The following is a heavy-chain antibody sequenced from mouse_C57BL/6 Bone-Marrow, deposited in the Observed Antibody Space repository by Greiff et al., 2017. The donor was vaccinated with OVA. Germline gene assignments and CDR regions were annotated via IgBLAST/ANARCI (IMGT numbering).Heavy chain of an antibody. V-gene: IGHV5-4*01. Sequence: EVKLVESGGGLVKPGGSLKLSCAASGFTFSSYAMSWVRQTPEKRLEWVATISDGGSYTYYPDNVKGQFTISRDNAKNNLYLQMSHLKSEDTAMYYCARDLTGTKDYWGQGTTLTVSS. D-gene: IGHD4-1*01. CDR1: GFTFSSYA. CDR3: ARDLTGTKDY. J-gene: IGHJ2*01. CDR2: ISDGGSYT.